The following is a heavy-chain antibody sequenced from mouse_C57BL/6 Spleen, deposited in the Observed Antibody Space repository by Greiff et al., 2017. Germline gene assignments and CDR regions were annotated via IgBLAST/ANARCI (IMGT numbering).Heavy chain of an antibody. CDR3: ARSGLGYYAMDY. V-gene: IGHV1-80*01. Sequence: QVQLQQSGAELVKPGASVKISCKASGYAFSSYWMNWVKQRPGKGLEWIGQIYPGDGDTNYNGKFKGKATLTADKSSSTAYMQLSSLTSEDSAVYFCARSGLGYYAMDYWGQGTSVTVSS. CDR2: IYPGDGDT. J-gene: IGHJ4*01. CDR1: GYAFSSYW. D-gene: IGHD4-1*01.